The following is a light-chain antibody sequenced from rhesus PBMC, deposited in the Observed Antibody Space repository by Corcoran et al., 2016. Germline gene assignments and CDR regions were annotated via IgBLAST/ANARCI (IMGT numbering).Light chain of an antibody. CDR3: CSYTTSSTYI. CDR1: SRDIGGYNY. J-gene: IGLJ1*01. V-gene: IGLV2S7*01. Sequence: QSAPTQPPSVSGSPGQSVPISCTGTSRDIGGYNYVSWYQQHPGKAPKLLIYGVRNRPSGVSDRFSGSKSGNTASLTISGLQAEDDADYYCCSYTTSSTYIFGAGTRLTVL. CDR2: GVR.